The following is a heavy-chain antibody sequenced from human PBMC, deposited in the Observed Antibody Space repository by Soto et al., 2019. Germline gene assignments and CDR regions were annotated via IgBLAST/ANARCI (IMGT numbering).Heavy chain of an antibody. V-gene: IGHV3-30*18. CDR2: ISYDGSNK. D-gene: IGHD3-10*01. CDR3: AKERGLLWFGGHYDGMDV. CDR1: GFTFSSYG. J-gene: IGHJ6*01. Sequence: QVQLVESGGGVVQPGRSLRLSCAASGFTFSSYGMHWVRQAPGKGLEWVAVISYDGSNKYYADSVKGRFTISRDNSKNTLYLQMNSLRAEDTAVYYCAKERGLLWFGGHYDGMDVW.